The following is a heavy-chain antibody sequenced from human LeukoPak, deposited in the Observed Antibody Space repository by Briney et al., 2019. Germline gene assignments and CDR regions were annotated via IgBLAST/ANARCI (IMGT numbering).Heavy chain of an antibody. D-gene: IGHD4-17*01. V-gene: IGHV3-21*01. CDR2: ISSSRSYI. CDR1: GFTFSSYS. J-gene: IGHJ1*01. Sequence: GGSLRLSCAASGFTFSSYSMNWVRQAPGKGLEWVSSISSSRSYIYYADSVKGRFTISRDNAKNSLYLQIDSLRAEETDVYYCAGDLNRGTVTTFSYCGQGTLVTVSS. CDR3: AGDLNRGTVTTFSY.